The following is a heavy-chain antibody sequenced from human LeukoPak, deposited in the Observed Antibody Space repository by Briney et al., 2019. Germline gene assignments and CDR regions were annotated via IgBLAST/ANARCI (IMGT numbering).Heavy chain of an antibody. Sequence: SETLSLTCAVYGGSFSGYYWSWIRQPPGKGLEWIGEINHSGSTNYNPSLKSRATISVDTSKNQFSLKLSSVTAADTAVYYCARVAKKGVLRFLEWLSNYMDVWGKGTTVTVSS. V-gene: IGHV4-34*01. CDR2: INHSGST. J-gene: IGHJ6*03. CDR3: ARVAKKGVLRFLEWLSNYMDV. CDR1: GGSFSGYY. D-gene: IGHD3-3*01.